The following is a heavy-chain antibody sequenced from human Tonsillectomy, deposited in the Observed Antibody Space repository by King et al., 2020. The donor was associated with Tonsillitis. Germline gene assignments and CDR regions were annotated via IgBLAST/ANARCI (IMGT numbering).Heavy chain of an antibody. J-gene: IGHJ2*01. Sequence: ITLKESGPTLVKPTQTLTLTCTFSGFSLSTSGVGVGWIRQPPGKALEWLALIYWDDDKHYSPSLKSRLTVTKDTSKNQVVLTMTNMDPVDTATYYCTHSLHDYGDYAFWYFDLWGRGTLVTVSS. CDR3: THSLHDYGDYAFWYFDL. V-gene: IGHV2-5*02. D-gene: IGHD4-17*01. CDR1: GFSLSTSGVG. CDR2: IYWDDDK.